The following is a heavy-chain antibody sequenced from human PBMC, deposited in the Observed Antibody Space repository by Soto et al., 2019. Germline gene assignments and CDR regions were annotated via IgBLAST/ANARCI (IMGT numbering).Heavy chain of an antibody. D-gene: IGHD3-22*01. J-gene: IGHJ4*02. V-gene: IGHV3-23*01. CDR2: ISGSGGST. CDR3: AKDRSYYDSSGYQYYFDY. CDR1: GFTFSNYA. Sequence: GGSLRLSCAASGFTFSNYAMSWVRQAPGKGLEWVSAISGSGGSTYYADSVKGRFTISRDNSKNTLYLQMNSLRAEDTAVYYCAKDRSYYDSSGYQYYFDYWGQGTLVTVSS.